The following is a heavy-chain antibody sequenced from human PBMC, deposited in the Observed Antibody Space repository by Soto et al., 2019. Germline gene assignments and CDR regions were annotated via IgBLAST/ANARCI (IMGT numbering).Heavy chain of an antibody. CDR1: GYSISTGFN. CDR2: IYHSGST. V-gene: IGHV4-38-2*01. J-gene: IGHJ4*02. CDR3: ARAGLTNWGSRQGFDF. D-gene: IGHD7-27*01. Sequence: SETLSLTCAVSGYSISTGFNWAWIRQPPGKGLEWIGSIYHSGSTYYNLSLKSRVTISSDASKNQISLNLNSVTAADTAVYYCARAGLTNWGSRQGFDFWGQGTLVTVSS.